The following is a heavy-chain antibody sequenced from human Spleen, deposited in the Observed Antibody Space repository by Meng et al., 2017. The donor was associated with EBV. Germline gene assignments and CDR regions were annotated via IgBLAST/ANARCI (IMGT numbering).Heavy chain of an antibody. CDR1: GYTFINNA. V-gene: IGHV1-3*04. CDR2: LNNAQGNT. J-gene: IGHJ5*01. Sequence: LGTSGAEFKKPGAYVKVSCNASGYTFINNAIQWVRQAPEQRLEWMGWLNNAQGNTKYSQKFQDRVTITRDTSASTAYMEMRSLRSEDTAVYYCARVSCSSISCYTLDSWGQGTLVTVSS. D-gene: IGHD2-2*02. CDR3: ARVSCSSISCYTLDS.